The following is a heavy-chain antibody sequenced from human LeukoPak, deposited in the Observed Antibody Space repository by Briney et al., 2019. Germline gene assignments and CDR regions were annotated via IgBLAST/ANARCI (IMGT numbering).Heavy chain of an antibody. Sequence: GGSLRLSCAASGFTFRSYTMNWVRQAPGKGLEWVSSITSSGIYIYYADSVKGRFTIARDNAKNSVCLEMNSLRADDTAVYYCARSARLMKGVVEVTALDDWGQGTLVTVSS. D-gene: IGHD3-3*01. CDR1: GFTFRSYT. J-gene: IGHJ4*02. CDR2: ITSSGIYI. V-gene: IGHV3-21*01. CDR3: ARSARLMKGVVEVTALDD.